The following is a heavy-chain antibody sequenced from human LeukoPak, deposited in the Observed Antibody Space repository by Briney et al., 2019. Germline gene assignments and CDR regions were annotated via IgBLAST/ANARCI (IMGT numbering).Heavy chain of an antibody. CDR2: ISFHGTDT. V-gene: IGHV3-30*04. Sequence: GTSLRLSCAASGFTFISYAIHWVRQAPGKGLEWVAVISFHGTDTFYADSVKGRFTISRDNAKNSLYLQMNSLRAEDTAVYYCARVRGSGYYYFDYWGQGTLVTVSS. CDR3: ARVRGSGYYYFDY. CDR1: GFTFISYA. J-gene: IGHJ4*02. D-gene: IGHD3-22*01.